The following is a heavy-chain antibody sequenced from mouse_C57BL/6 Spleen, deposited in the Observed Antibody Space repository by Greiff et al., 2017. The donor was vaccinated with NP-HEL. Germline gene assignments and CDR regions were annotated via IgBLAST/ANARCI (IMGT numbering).Heavy chain of an antibody. J-gene: IGHJ3*01. D-gene: IGHD2-5*01. CDR1: GYAFSSSW. V-gene: IGHV1-82*01. CDR3: ARESPYYSNYGGFAY. Sequence: VQLQQSGPELVKPGASVKISCKASGYAFSSSWMNWVKQRPGKGLEWIGRIYPGDGDTNYNGKFKGKATLTADKSSSTAYMQLSSLTSEDSAVYFCARESPYYSNYGGFAYWGQGTLVTVSA. CDR2: IYPGDGDT.